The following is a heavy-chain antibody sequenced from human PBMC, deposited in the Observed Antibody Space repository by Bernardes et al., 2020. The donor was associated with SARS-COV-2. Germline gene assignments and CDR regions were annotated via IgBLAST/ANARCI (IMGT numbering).Heavy chain of an antibody. V-gene: IGHV3-11*01. CDR2: ISSSGSTI. J-gene: IGHJ6*02. CDR3: ARDHADFDFWSGYYTVLDV. Sequence: VGSLSLSCVASGFTFRNYLFSWFRQAPGKGLEWVSYISSSGSTIYYAESVKGRFTISRDNAKNSLYLQMNGLRADDTAVYYCARDHADFDFWSGYYTVLDVWGQGTTVTVSS. CDR1: GFTFRNYL. D-gene: IGHD3-3*01.